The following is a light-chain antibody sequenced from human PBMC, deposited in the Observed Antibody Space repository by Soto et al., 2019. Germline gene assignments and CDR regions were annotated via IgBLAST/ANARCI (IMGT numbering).Light chain of an antibody. V-gene: IGLV2-14*03. CDR1: TSDIGGYNF. Sequence: QSVLTQPASVSGSPGQSLTISCTGTTSDIGGYNFVSWYQQHPGKPPKLMIYDVTNRPSGVSDRFSGSKSGSTASLTVSRLQSADEADYCCASYTAITTYVFGSETKVTVL. J-gene: IGLJ1*01. CDR2: DVT. CDR3: ASYTAITTYV.